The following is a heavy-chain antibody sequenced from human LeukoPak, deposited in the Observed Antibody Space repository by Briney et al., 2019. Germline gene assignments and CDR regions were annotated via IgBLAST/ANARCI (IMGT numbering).Heavy chain of an antibody. D-gene: IGHD3-9*01. J-gene: IGHJ1*01. V-gene: IGHV4-39*02. Sequence: SETLSLTCTVSGGSISSSRYYWGCIRQAPGKGLEWIGDTHYSGSTYYNPSLKSRVTISVDTSKNQFSLKLSSVTAADTAVYYCARDGHYDILTGYFQDWGQGTLVTVSS. CDR2: THYSGST. CDR1: GGSISSSRYY. CDR3: ARDGHYDILTGYFQD.